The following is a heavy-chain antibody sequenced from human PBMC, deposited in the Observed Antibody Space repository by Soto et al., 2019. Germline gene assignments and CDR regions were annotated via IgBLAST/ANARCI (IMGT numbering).Heavy chain of an antibody. CDR3: ARRIAVAGDFDY. CDR2: IYHSGST. V-gene: IGHV4-4*02. Sequence: SETLSLTCAVSGGSISSSNWWSCVRQPPGKGLEWIGEIYHSGSTNYNPSLKSRVTISVDKSKNQFSLKLSSVTAADTAVYYCARRIAVAGDFDYWGQGTLVTVSS. CDR1: GGSISSSNW. D-gene: IGHD6-19*01. J-gene: IGHJ4*02.